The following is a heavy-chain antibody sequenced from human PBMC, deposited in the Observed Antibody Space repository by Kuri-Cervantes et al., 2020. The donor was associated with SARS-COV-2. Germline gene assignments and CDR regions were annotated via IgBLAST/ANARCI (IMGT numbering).Heavy chain of an antibody. Sequence: GSLRLSWKGSGYSFTSYWIGWVRQMPGKGLEWIGIIYPGDSDTRYSPSFQGQVTISADKSISTAYLQWSSLKASDTAMYYCARLGNIWFGELLTPLPDQWGQGTLVTVSS. J-gene: IGHJ4*02. CDR2: IYPGDSDT. V-gene: IGHV5-51*01. CDR1: GYSFTSYW. D-gene: IGHD3-10*01. CDR3: ARLGNIWFGELLTPLPDQ.